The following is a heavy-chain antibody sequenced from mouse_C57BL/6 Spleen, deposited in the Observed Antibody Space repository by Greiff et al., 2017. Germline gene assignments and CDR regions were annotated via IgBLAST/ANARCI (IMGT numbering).Heavy chain of an antibody. D-gene: IGHD1-1*01. Sequence: VQLQQPGAELVKPGASVKLSCKASGYTFTSYWMQWVKQRPGQGLEWIGEIDPSDSYTNYNQKFKGKATLTVDTSSSTAYMQLSSLTSEDSAVYYCAKKGVSRVAFYDMDYWGQGTSVTVSS. CDR2: IDPSDSYT. CDR1: GYTFTSYW. CDR3: AKKGVSRVAFYDMDY. V-gene: IGHV1-50*01. J-gene: IGHJ4*01.